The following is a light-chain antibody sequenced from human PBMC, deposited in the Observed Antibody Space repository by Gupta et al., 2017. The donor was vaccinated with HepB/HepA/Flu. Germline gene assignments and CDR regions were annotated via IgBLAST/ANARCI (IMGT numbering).Light chain of an antibody. CDR2: VAS. V-gene: IGKV1-39*01. Sequence: DIQMTQSPSSLSASIGDRVTITCRASQIISGYLNWYQQKPGKAPNLLIYVASTLQSGVPSRFSGSGSGTDFTLTVSSLQPEDFATYYCQQTYSTPWTFGQGTKVEVK. CDR1: QIISGY. CDR3: QQTYSTPWT. J-gene: IGKJ1*01.